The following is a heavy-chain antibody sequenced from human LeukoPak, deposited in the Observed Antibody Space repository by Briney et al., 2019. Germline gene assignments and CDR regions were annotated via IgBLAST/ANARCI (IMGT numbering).Heavy chain of an antibody. CDR3: AREHTPFGSGCTAAY. CDR2: ISPSSSTI. D-gene: IGHD6-19*01. CDR1: GFAFSSYG. Sequence: GGSLRLSCAASGFAFSSYGMNWVRQAPGKGLEWVSYISPSSSTIYYADSGKGRFTISRDNAKNSLYLQMNSLRAEDTAVYYCAREHTPFGSGCTAAYWGQGTLVTVSS. V-gene: IGHV3-48*01. J-gene: IGHJ4*02.